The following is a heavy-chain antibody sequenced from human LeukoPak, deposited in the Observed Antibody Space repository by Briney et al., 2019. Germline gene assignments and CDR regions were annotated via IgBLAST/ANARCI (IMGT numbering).Heavy chain of an antibody. D-gene: IGHD3-22*01. CDR3: ARHFTYYYDSSGYPRDGFDI. CDR2: IHYSGST. J-gene: IGHJ3*02. Sequence: SETLSLTCTVSGGSISGYYWSWIRQSPGKGLVWIGYIHYSGSTNYNPSLKSRVTMSVDMSKNQFSLKLSSVTAADTALYSCARHFTYYYDSSGYPRDGFDIWGLGTMVTVSS. V-gene: IGHV4-59*08. CDR1: GGSISGYY.